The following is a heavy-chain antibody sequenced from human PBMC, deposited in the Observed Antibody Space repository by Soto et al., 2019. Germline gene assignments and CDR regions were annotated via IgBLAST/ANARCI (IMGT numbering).Heavy chain of an antibody. CDR3: ARGGLRFGGGLRWFDP. Sequence: SETLSLTCAVYGGSFSGYYWNWIRQPPGKGLEWIGEINHSGRTNYNPSLKSRVTISVDTSKNQFSLKLSSVTAADTAVYYCARGGLRFGGGLRWFDPWGQGTLVTVSS. J-gene: IGHJ5*02. V-gene: IGHV4-34*01. D-gene: IGHD3-3*01. CDR1: GGSFSGYY. CDR2: INHSGRT.